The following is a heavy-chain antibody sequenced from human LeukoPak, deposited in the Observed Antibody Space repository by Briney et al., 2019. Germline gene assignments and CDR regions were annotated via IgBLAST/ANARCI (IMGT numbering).Heavy chain of an antibody. J-gene: IGHJ4*02. CDR3: ARGMFYYGSGSDTGDY. V-gene: IGHV3-7*05. D-gene: IGHD3-10*01. CDR1: GFTFSSFW. Sequence: GGSLRLSCAASGFTFSSFWMNWVRQAPGKGLEWVANIKHDGSEKYYVDSVKGRFTISRDNAKNSLYLQMNSLRAEDTAVYYCARGMFYYGSGSDTGDYWGQGTLVTVSS. CDR2: IKHDGSEK.